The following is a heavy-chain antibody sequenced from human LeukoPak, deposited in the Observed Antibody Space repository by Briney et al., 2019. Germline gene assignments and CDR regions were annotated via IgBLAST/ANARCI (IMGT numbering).Heavy chain of an antibody. J-gene: IGHJ6*02. D-gene: IGHD2-2*03. Sequence: GGSLRLSCAASGFTFSSYAMSWVRQAPGKGLEWVSGISGSGGSTYYADSVKGRFTISRDNSQNTLYLQVNSLRAEDTAVFYCARGGYCRSSSCQYYYGMDVWGQGTTVTVSS. CDR2: ISGSGGST. CDR1: GFTFSSYA. V-gene: IGHV3-23*01. CDR3: ARGGYCRSSSCQYYYGMDV.